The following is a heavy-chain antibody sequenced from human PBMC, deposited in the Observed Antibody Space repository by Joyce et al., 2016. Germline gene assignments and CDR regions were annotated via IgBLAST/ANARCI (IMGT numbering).Heavy chain of an antibody. CDR3: AKDKYMRSSRESHFHH. CDR1: GFIFDDYT. V-gene: IGHV3-43*01. D-gene: IGHD6-6*01. J-gene: IGHJ1*01. CDR2: ITWDAGSI. Sequence: EVQLVDSGGVVVQPGGSLRLSCSASGFIFDDYTMFWVRQPRGKGLEWVSLITWDAGSIYYADSVKDRLTISRDNSKNSLFLQINSLKTEDTALYYCAKDKYMRSSRESHFHHWGQGTPVIVSS.